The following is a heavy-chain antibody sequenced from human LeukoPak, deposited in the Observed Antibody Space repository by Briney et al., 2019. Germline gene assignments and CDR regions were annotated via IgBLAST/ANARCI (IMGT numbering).Heavy chain of an antibody. CDR1: GFTFSSYA. CDR2: IGAGGTFT. J-gene: IGHJ4*02. V-gene: IGHV3-23*01. Sequence: GGSLRLSCTASGFTFSSYAMNWVRQAPGKGLEWVSGIGAGGTFTYYADSVKGRFTISRDNSRNTLYLKMNSLRADDTAVYYCAKDLGYTTYGYYFDYWGQGTLVTVSS. D-gene: IGHD4-11*01. CDR3: AKDLGYTTYGYYFDY.